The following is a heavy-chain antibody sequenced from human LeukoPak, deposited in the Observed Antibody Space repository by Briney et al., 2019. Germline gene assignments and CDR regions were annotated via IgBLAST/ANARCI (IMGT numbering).Heavy chain of an antibody. CDR1: GFTFSSYG. J-gene: IGHJ4*02. D-gene: IGHD1-26*01. CDR2: VSGSGGST. CDR3: ARVFGRQLPDY. Sequence: GGTLRLSCAASGFTFSSYGMSWVRQAPGKGLEWVSAVSGSGGSTYYADSVKGRFTISRDNSKNTLYLQMSSLRPDDTAVYYCARVFGRQLPDYWGQGTLVAVSS. V-gene: IGHV3-23*01.